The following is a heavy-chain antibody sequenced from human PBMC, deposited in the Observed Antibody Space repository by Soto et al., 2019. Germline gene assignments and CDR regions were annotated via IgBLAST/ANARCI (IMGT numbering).Heavy chain of an antibody. V-gene: IGHV4-31*03. CDR3: ARDRLGNHYYNGMDV. J-gene: IGHJ6*02. CDR2: IYYTGST. D-gene: IGHD3-10*01. Sequence: SETLSLTCSVSGASISGAGYYWTWIRQHPVKGLEWIGNIYYTGSTNYNESLKSRLIISVDRSENYFSLKLSYVTAADTAVYYCARDRLGNHYYNGMDVWGQGTTVTVSS. CDR1: GASISGAGYY.